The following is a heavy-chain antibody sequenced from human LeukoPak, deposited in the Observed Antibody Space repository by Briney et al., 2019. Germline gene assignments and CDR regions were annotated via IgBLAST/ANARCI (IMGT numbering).Heavy chain of an antibody. J-gene: IGHJ3*02. CDR1: GFTFSSYS. Sequence: GGSLRLSCAASGFTFSSYSMNWVRQAPGKGLEWVSSISSSSSYIYYADSVKGLFTISRDNAKNSLYLQMNSLRAEDTAVYYCARDLKLYYDIPGAFDIWGQGTMVTVSS. D-gene: IGHD3-9*01. CDR2: ISSSSSYI. V-gene: IGHV3-21*01. CDR3: ARDLKLYYDIPGAFDI.